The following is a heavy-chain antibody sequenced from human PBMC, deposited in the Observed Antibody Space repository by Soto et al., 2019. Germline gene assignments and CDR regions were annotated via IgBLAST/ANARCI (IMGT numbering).Heavy chain of an antibody. CDR1: GGTFSSYA. V-gene: IGHV1-69*01. J-gene: IGHJ6*02. CDR2: IIPIFGTA. CDR3: ARDSSHYYGMDV. Sequence: QVQLVQSGAEVKKPGSSVKVSCNASGGTFSSYAISWARQAPGQGLEWMGGIIPIFGTANYAQKFQGRVTITADESTSTAYMELSSLRSEDTAVYYCARDSSHYYGMDVWGQGTTVTVSS.